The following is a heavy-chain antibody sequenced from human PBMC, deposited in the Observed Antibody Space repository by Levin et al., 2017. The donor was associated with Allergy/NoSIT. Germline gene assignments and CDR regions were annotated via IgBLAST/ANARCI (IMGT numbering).Heavy chain of an antibody. D-gene: IGHD4-17*01. J-gene: IGHJ4*02. V-gene: IGHV3-48*02. Sequence: GESLKISCAASGFTFSSYSMDWVRQAPGKGLEWVSYISSSSSTVYYADSVKGRFTISRDNAKNSLYLQMDSLRDEDTAVYYCARVGGDYGDYVGRVDYWGQGTLVTVSS. CDR3: ARVGGDYGDYVGRVDY. CDR1: GFTFSSYS. CDR2: ISSSSSTV.